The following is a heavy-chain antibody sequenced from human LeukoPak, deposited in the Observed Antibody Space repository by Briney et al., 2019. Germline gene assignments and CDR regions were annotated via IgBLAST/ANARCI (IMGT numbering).Heavy chain of an antibody. D-gene: IGHD6-13*01. CDR3: ARAKNIRGDSTSWYWFDP. Sequence: SETLSLTCTVSGFSITTGYYWAWIRQPPGKGLEWIGTIFRIGSTYYNPSLKSRVTISVDTSKNQFSLRLNSVTAADTAAYYCARAKNIRGDSTSWYWFDPWGQGTLVTVSS. CDR2: IFRIGST. CDR1: GFSITTGYY. V-gene: IGHV4-38-2*02. J-gene: IGHJ5*02.